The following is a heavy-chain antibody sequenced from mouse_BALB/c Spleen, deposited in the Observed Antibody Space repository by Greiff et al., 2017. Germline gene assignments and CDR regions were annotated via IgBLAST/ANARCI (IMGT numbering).Heavy chain of an antibody. V-gene: IGHV5-6*01. J-gene: IGHJ3*01. D-gene: IGHD2-1*01. CDR3: ARHLYGNSFAY. CDR2: ISSGGSYT. CDR1: GFTFSSYG. Sequence: EVNVVESGGDLVKPGGSLKLPCEVSGFTFSSYGMSWVRQTPDKRLEWVATISSGGSYTYYLDSVKGRFTISRDNAKNTLYLQMSSLKSEDTAMYYCARHLYGNSFAYWGQGTLVTVSA.